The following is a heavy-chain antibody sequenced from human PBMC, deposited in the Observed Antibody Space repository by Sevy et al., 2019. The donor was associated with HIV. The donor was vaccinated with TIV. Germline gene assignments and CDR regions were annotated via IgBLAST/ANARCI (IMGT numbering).Heavy chain of an antibody. CDR2: IGSSNSYI. CDR1: GFSFSSYS. J-gene: IGHJ4*01. Sequence: GGSLRLSCAASGFSFSSYSVSWVRQAPGKGLEWVASIGSSNSYIYYADSVKGRFTISRENAKNSLFLYMNTLRAEETAVYYCARSYSSSCYILYYFEYWGQGTPVTVSS. V-gene: IGHV3-21*01. D-gene: IGHD6-13*01. CDR3: ARSYSSSCYILYYFEY.